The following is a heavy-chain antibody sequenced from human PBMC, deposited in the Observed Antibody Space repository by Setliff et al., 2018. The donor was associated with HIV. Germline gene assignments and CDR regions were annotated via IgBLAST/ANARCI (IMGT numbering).Heavy chain of an antibody. J-gene: IGHJ4*02. D-gene: IGHD3-22*01. CDR1: GFTFSNYA. CDR2: ILSTGERA. Sequence: GSLRLSCAASGFTFSNYAMSWVRQAPGEGLEWVSAILSTGERAFYADSVKGRFTISRDNSKNTVYLQMNSLRAEDTAEYYCAKELAASGLGYFDSWGRGILVTGSS. V-gene: IGHV3-23*01. CDR3: AKELAASGLGYFDS.